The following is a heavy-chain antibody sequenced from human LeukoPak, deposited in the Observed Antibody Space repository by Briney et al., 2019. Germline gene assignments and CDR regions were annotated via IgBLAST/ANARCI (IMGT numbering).Heavy chain of an antibody. J-gene: IGHJ4*02. Sequence: PSETLSLTCAVYGGSFSGYYWSWIRQPPGKGLEWIGEINHSGSTNYNPSLKSRVTISVDTSKNQFPLKLSSVTAADTAVYYCAGGGQWLVYDFWGQGTLVTVSS. V-gene: IGHV4-34*01. CDR3: AGGGQWLVYDF. D-gene: IGHD6-19*01. CDR2: INHSGST. CDR1: GGSFSGYY.